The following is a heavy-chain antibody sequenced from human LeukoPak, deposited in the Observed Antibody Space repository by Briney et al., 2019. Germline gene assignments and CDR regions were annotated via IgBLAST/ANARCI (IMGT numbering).Heavy chain of an antibody. J-gene: IGHJ4*02. Sequence: PGGSLRLSCAASGFTFSSYWMHWVRQAPGKGLVWVSRISSDGSSTSYADSVKGRFTISRDNAKNTLYLQMNSLRAEDTAVYYCARDYDYVWGSYGFDYWGQGTLVTVSS. CDR3: ARDYDYVWGSYGFDY. V-gene: IGHV3-74*01. CDR2: ISSDGSST. CDR1: GFTFSSYW. D-gene: IGHD3-16*01.